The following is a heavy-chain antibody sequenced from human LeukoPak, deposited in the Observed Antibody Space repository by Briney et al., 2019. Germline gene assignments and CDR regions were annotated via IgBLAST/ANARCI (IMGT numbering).Heavy chain of an antibody. V-gene: IGHV3-53*04. CDR3: ARGMTNPFDY. J-gene: IGHJ4*02. Sequence: GGSLRLSCAASGFTVSTNYMSWVRQAPGKGLEWVSVIYSGGSTYYADSVRGRFTISRHNSENTLYLQMNSLRAEDTAVYYCARGMTNPFDYWGQGTLVTVSS. D-gene: IGHD4-11*01. CDR2: IYSGGST. CDR1: GFTVSTNY.